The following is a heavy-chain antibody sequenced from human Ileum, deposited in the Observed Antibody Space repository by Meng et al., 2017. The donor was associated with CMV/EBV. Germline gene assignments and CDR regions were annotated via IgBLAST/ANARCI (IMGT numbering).Heavy chain of an antibody. Sequence: VLLKEWCTVLVHALQTLSRSCCVSGHSITSGDNYWSWIGARALVGLEWIGYIYYSESPYSNPSLKSRVPVTLNTSKYLFFMYLRSVTATDSDFYYCVRQVVGASFDYWGQGALVTVSS. V-gene: IGHV4-30-4*08. D-gene: IGHD2-15*01. CDR1: GHSITSGDNY. CDR2: IYYSESP. CDR3: VRQVVGASFDY. J-gene: IGHJ4*02.